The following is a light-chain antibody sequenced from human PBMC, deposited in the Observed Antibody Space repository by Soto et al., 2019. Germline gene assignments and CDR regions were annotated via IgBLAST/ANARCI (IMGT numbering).Light chain of an antibody. CDR2: DAS. Sequence: AIRLTQSPSSLSAAVGDRVSITCRASQGISSALACYQHKPGKAPKILIYDASSLQSGVPSRFSGSESGTECTLTISSLKPEDFATYYCQQLKTYPFTFGQGTRLEIK. CDR3: QQLKTYPFT. CDR1: QGISSA. V-gene: IGKV1-13*01. J-gene: IGKJ5*01.